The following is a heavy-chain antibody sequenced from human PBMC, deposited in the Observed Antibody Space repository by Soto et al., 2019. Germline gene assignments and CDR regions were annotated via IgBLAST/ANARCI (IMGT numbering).Heavy chain of an antibody. D-gene: IGHD6-19*01. CDR3: ARQWLVRYFDL. V-gene: IGHV4-34*01. Sequence: QVQLQQWGAGLLKPSETLSLTCAVSGGSFNAYYWSWIRQPPGKELGRIGEVNHSGSTTYNPTLNSRLTISVDPSKYRFSLKLSSMTAADTAVYYCARQWLVRYFDLWGRGTLVTVSS. CDR1: GGSFNAYY. J-gene: IGHJ2*01. CDR2: VNHSGST.